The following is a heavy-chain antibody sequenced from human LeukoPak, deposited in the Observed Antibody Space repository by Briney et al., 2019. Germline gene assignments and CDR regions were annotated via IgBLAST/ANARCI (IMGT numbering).Heavy chain of an antibody. CDR3: ARAIGIILGTTDAFDL. V-gene: IGHV3-21*01. CDR2: ISSSSAHI. J-gene: IGHJ3*01. D-gene: IGHD1-14*01. Sequence: GGSLRLSCTGSGFTFRNYDVNWVRQAPGKGPEWVSSISSSSAHISYADSVKGRFTISRDNAKNSLHLQMDNLRAEDTAMYYCARAIGIILGTTDAFDLWGQGTMVTVSS. CDR1: GFTFRNYD.